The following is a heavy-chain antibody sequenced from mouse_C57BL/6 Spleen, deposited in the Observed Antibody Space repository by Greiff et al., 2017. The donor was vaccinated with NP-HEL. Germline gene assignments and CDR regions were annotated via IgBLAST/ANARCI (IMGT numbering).Heavy chain of an antibody. Sequence: QVHVKQPGAELVKPGASVKLSCKASGYTFTSYWLQWVKQRPGQGLEWIGEIDPSDSYTNYNQKFKGKATLTVDTSSSTAYMQLSSLTSEDSAVYYCARLYNCYGSIYYFDYWGQGTTLTVSS. CDR1: GYTFTSYW. D-gene: IGHD1-1*01. CDR2: IDPSDSYT. J-gene: IGHJ2*01. CDR3: ARLYNCYGSIYYFDY. V-gene: IGHV1-50*01.